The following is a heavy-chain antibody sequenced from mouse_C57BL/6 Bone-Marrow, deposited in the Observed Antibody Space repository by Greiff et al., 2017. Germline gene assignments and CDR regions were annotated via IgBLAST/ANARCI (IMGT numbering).Heavy chain of an antibody. V-gene: IGHV1-52*01. Sequence: VQLQQPGAELVRPGSSVKLSCKASGYTFTSYWMHWVKQRPIQGLEWIGNIDPSDSETHYNQKFKDKATLTVDKSSITAYMQLSSLTSEDSAVYYCARSGDYGSSYGWFAYWGQGTLVTVSA. J-gene: IGHJ3*01. CDR1: GYTFTSYW. CDR3: ARSGDYGSSYGWFAY. CDR2: IDPSDSET. D-gene: IGHD1-1*01.